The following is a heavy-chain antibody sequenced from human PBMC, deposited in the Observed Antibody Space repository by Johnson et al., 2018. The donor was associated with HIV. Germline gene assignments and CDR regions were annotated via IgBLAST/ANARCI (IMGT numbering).Heavy chain of an antibody. J-gene: IGHJ3*02. CDR3: AKGVASTTVAAFDI. D-gene: IGHD4-17*01. CDR2: INWNGGSA. V-gene: IGHV3-20*04. Sequence: EVQLVESGGGVVRPGGSLRLSCSASGFTFDDYGINWVRQAPGRGLEWVSGINWNGGSAGYTDSVRGRFTISRDSAQNSVSLQMNSLRAEDTDLYYCAKGVASTTVAAFDIWGPGTMVTVSS. CDR1: GFTFDDYG.